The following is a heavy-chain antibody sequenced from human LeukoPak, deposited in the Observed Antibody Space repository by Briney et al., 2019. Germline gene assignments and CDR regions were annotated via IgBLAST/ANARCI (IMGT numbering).Heavy chain of an antibody. CDR1: GFTVSTNY. V-gene: IGHV3-66*01. D-gene: IGHD6-13*01. Sequence: GGSLRLSCAASGFTVSTNYMSWVRQAPGKGLEWVSVIYSGGNTYYADSVKGRFTISRDSSKNTVYLQMNSPRAEDTAVYYCAREGGSSWAFDIWGQGTMVTVSS. J-gene: IGHJ3*02. CDR3: AREGGSSWAFDI. CDR2: IYSGGNT.